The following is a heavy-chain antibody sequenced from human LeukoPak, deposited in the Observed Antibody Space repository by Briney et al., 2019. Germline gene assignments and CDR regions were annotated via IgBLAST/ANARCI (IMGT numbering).Heavy chain of an antibody. CDR2: INPSGGST. J-gene: IGHJ4*02. D-gene: IGHD3-22*01. CDR3: AGKALYYDSSGYYGYYFDY. V-gene: IGHV1-46*01. Sequence: ASVKVSCKASGYTFTSYYMHWVRQAPGQGLEWMGIINPSGGSTSYAQKFQGRVTMTRDMSTSTVYLELSSLRSEDTAVYYCAGKALYYDSSGYYGYYFDYWGQGTLVTVSS. CDR1: GYTFTSYY.